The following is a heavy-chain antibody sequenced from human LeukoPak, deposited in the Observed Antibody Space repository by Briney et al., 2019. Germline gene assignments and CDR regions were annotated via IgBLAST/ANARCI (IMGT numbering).Heavy chain of an antibody. CDR2: ISYDGSNK. CDR1: GFTFSSYG. D-gene: IGHD3-3*01. V-gene: IGHV3-30*18. CDR3: AKDVPTYYDFWSGYYGGNYFDY. J-gene: IGHJ4*02. Sequence: GGSLRLSCEASGFTFSSYGMHWVRQAPGKGLEWVAVISYDGSNKYYADSVKGRFTTSRDNSKNTLYLQMNSLRAEDTAVYYCAKDVPTYYDFWSGYYGGNYFDYWGQGTLVTVSS.